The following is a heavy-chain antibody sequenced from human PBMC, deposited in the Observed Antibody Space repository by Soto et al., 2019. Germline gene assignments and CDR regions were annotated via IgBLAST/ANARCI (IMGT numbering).Heavy chain of an antibody. J-gene: IGHJ3*02. CDR3: ARCSGGTCYASYAFDI. CDR1: GYAFTSFG. V-gene: IGHV1-18*01. CDR2: TVANNGYT. D-gene: IGHD2-15*01. Sequence: QVQLVQSGIEVKNPGASVKVSCKASGYAFTSFGISWVRQAPGQGLEWMGWTVANNGYTKYAQNLQGRVTLITDTSTSTAYKERRSLRYDDTAGYYCARCSGGTCYASYAFDIWGQGTMVTVSS.